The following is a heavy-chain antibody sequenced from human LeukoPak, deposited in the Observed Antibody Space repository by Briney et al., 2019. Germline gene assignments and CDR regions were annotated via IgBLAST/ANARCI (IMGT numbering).Heavy chain of an antibody. CDR2: IYHSGST. CDR3: AKASVVDTADPDAFDI. Sequence: PSETLSLTCAVSGDSISSRNWWSWVRQTPEKGLEWIGEIYHSGSTNYNPSLKSRVTISVDKSKNLFSLNVTSVTAADTAVYYCAKASVVDTADPDAFDIWGQGTMVTVSS. D-gene: IGHD2-21*02. CDR1: GDSISSRNW. J-gene: IGHJ3*02. V-gene: IGHV4-4*02.